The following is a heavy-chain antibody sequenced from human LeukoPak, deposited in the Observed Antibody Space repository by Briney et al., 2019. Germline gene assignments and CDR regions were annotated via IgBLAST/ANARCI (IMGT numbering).Heavy chain of an antibody. Sequence: GSLRLSCVASGFTFSRHGLNWVRQAPGKGLEWIGEINHSGSTNYNPSLKRRVTISVDTSKHHFSLNLSSVTAADTAVYYCARDQVGDYGDHSYYYYYMDVWGKGTTVTISS. CDR1: GFTFSRHG. CDR3: ARDQVGDYGDHSYYYYYMDV. J-gene: IGHJ6*03. D-gene: IGHD4-17*01. V-gene: IGHV4-34*01. CDR2: INHSGST.